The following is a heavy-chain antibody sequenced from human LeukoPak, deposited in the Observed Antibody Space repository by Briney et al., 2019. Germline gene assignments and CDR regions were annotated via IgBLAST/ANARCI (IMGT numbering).Heavy chain of an antibody. CDR3: ARVRSGWYFDL. CDR1: GFTFSSHD. CDR2: IGTSGDT. D-gene: IGHD3-10*01. J-gene: IGHJ2*01. V-gene: IGHV3-13*01. Sequence: PGGSLRLSCAASGFTFSSHDMHWVRQVTGKGLEWVSAIGTSGDTYYQDSVQGRSSISREDAKNSLYLQMNSLKAGDTPMYFCARVRSGWYFDLWGRGTLVTVSS.